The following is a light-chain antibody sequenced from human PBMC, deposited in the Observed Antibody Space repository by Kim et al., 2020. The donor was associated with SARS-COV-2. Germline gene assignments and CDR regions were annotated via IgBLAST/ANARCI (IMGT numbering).Light chain of an antibody. J-gene: IGLJ2*01. V-gene: IGLV7-46*01. CDR2: NTT. Sequence: QAVVTQEPSLTVSPGETVTLTCGSSTVAVTSGHYPSWFQQKPGQAPRTLIYNTTNRHSWTPARFSGSLLEGKAALTLSGAQPEDEAEYYCLLFYSGAGIFGGGTQLTVL. CDR1: TVAVTSGHY. CDR3: LLFYSGAGI.